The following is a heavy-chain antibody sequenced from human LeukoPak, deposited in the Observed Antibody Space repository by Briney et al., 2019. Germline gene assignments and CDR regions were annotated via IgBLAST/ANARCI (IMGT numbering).Heavy chain of an antibody. CDR1: GLTFSSYG. J-gene: IGHJ4*02. CDR2: ITGDGTTT. CDR3: AKMQGYSDY. V-gene: IGHV3-23*01. Sequence: GSLRLSCEASGLTFSSYGMSWVRQAPGKGLQWVSAITGDGTTTYYADSVKGRFTISRDNSKNMLYLQMSSLRAEDTAVYYCAKMQGYSDYWGQGTLVPVSS. D-gene: IGHD2-21*01.